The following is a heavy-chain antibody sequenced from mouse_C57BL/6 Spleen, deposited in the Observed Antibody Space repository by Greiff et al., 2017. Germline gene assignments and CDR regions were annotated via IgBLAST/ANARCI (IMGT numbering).Heavy chain of an antibody. Sequence: EVKLVESGGGLVQPGGSLSLSCAASGFTFTDYYMSWVRQPPGKALEWLGFIRNKANGYTTEYSASVKGRFTISRDNSQSILYLQMNALRAEDSATYYCARYGRGDAMDYWGQGTSVTVSS. CDR3: ARYGRGDAMDY. D-gene: IGHD3-1*01. CDR2: IRNKANGYTT. CDR1: GFTFTDYY. J-gene: IGHJ4*01. V-gene: IGHV7-3*01.